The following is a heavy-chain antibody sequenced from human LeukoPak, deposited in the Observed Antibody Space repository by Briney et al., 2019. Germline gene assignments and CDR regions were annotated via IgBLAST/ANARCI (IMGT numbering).Heavy chain of an antibody. CDR3: ARDGGFGFLAAFDI. CDR1: GFTFSSYS. Sequence: GGSLRLSCAASGFTFSSYSMNWVRQAPGKGLEWISYISGSGSVSYYEDSVKGRFTISRDNAKNSLYLQMNSLRDEDMALYYCARDGGFGFLAAFDIWGQGTMVTVSS. J-gene: IGHJ3*02. CDR2: ISGSGSVS. D-gene: IGHD3-10*01. V-gene: IGHV3-48*02.